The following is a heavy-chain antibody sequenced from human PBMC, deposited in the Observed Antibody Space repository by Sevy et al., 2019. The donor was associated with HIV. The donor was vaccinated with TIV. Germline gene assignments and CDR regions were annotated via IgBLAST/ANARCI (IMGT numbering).Heavy chain of an antibody. CDR1: RFTFSSYG. CDR2: IWYDGSNK. CDR3: ARSGFGDFWSGYYNPYYYYGMDV. Sequence: GGSLRLSCAASRFTFSSYGMHWVRQAPGKGLEWVAVIWYDGSNKYYADSVKGRFTISRDNSKNTLYLQMNSLRAEDTAVYYCARSGFGDFWSGYYNPYYYYGMDVWGQGTTVSVSS. V-gene: IGHV3-33*01. J-gene: IGHJ6*02. D-gene: IGHD3-3*01.